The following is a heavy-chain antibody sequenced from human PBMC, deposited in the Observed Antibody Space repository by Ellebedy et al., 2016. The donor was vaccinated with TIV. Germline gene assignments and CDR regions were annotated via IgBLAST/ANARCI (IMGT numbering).Heavy chain of an antibody. Sequence: SQTLSLTXXISGDIVSTDSAAWNWLRQSPSSGLEWLGRTYYRSELYNDYAMSVESRINIDADTSKNQFSLHLHSVTPEDTAIYYCARGLGVIDYWGQGTLVTVSS. V-gene: IGHV6-1*01. J-gene: IGHJ4*02. CDR1: GDIVSTDSAA. CDR3: ARGLGVIDY. CDR2: TYYRSELYN. D-gene: IGHD7-27*01.